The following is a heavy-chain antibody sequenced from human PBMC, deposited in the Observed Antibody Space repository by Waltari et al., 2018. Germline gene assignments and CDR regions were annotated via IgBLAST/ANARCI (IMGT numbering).Heavy chain of an antibody. CDR3: ARVPKQPERVYYYFAMDI. Sequence: EVQLVEFGGDLVQPGGSLRLSCAASGFSLSGYWMHWARQAPGKGLVWVSRINSDGSMISYADSVKGRFTVSRDNAKNTLYLQLNSLRPEDTAMYYCARVPKQPERVYYYFAMDIWGLGTTVTVSS. CDR2: INSDGSMI. CDR1: GFSLSGYW. D-gene: IGHD1-1*01. J-gene: IGHJ6*02. V-gene: IGHV3-74*01.